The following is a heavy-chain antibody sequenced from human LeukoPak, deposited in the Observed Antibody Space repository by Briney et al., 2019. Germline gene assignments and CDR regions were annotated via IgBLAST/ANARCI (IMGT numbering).Heavy chain of an antibody. D-gene: IGHD3-16*02. CDR1: GYTFTSYY. CDR3: ARDVIGFLWFDP. J-gene: IGHJ5*02. CDR2: INPSGGST. V-gene: IGHV1-46*01. Sequence: ASVKVSCKPSGYTFTSYYMHWVRQAPGQGLDWMGIINPSGGSTSYAQKFQGRVTINRDTSTRTVSIGLSGLRSEDTAVYYCARDVIGFLWFDPWGQETLVTVPS.